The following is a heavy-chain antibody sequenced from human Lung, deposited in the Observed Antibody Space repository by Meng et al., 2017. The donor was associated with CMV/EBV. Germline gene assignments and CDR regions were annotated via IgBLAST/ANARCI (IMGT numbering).Heavy chain of an antibody. V-gene: IGHV3-30*09. CDR3: AKDRAWGSGELLGY. D-gene: IGHD3-10*01. J-gene: IGHJ4*02. CDR1: GCTCSRYG. Sequence: AAGCTCSRYGMHWVREAPGKGLEWVAVKSYDRSDKNDENSVTGRFDISRDNSKNTLYLQLNSLSAEHTAIYYCAKDRAWGSGELLGYWGQGTLVTVSS. CDR2: KSYDRSDK.